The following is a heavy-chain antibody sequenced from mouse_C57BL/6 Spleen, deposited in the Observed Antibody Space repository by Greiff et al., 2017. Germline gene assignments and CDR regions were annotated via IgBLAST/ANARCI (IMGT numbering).Heavy chain of an antibody. D-gene: IGHD1-1*01. CDR2: FNYDGSST. V-gene: IGHV5-16*01. CDR1: GFTFSAYY. J-gene: IGHJ2*01. CDR3: SRATTVVATPYFDY. Sequence: EVMLVESEGGLVQPGSSMKLSCTASGFTFSAYYMAWIRQVPEKGLEWVANFNYDGSSTYYLDSLKSRFIISRDNAKNILYLQMSSLKSEATATYYCSRATTVVATPYFDYWGQGTTLTVSS.